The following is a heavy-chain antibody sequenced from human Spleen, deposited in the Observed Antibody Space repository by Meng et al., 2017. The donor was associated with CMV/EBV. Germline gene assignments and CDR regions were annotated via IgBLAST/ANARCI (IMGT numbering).Heavy chain of an antibody. Sequence: GEFLKISCAASGFTFSSYGMHWVRQAPGKGLEWVAFIRYDGSNKYYADSVKGRFTISRDNSKNTLYLQMNSLRAADTAVYYCARDRGSIVVPGTPFSDYWGQGSLVTVSS. J-gene: IGHJ4*02. V-gene: IGHV3-30*02. D-gene: IGHD6-19*01. CDR3: ARDRGSIVVPGTPFSDY. CDR2: IRYDGSNK. CDR1: GFTFSSYG.